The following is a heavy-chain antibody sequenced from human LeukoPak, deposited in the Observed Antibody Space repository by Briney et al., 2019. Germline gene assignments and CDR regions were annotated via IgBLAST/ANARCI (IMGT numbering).Heavy chain of an antibody. CDR1: GFSFSTYS. CDR3: ARDPTREYGVNPDY. J-gene: IGHJ4*02. CDR2: ISSGSVYM. D-gene: IGHD2/OR15-2a*01. Sequence: GGSLRLSCAASGFSFSTYSMTWVRQAPGKALEWVSTISSGSVYMYYGDSVKGRFTISRDNADNSLYLQMNSLRVEDTAVYYCARDPTREYGVNPDYWGQGTLVTVSS. V-gene: IGHV3-21*01.